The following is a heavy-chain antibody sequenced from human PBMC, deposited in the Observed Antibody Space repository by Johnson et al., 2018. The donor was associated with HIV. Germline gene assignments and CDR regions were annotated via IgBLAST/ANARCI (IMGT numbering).Heavy chain of an antibody. CDR1: GFTFSSYG. D-gene: IGHD6-6*01. V-gene: IGHV3-33*06. CDR2: IWYDGSNK. Sequence: QLVESGGGVVQPGRSLRLSCAASGFTFSSYGMHWVRQAPGKGLEWVAVIWYDGSNKYYADSVKGRFTVSRDNYKNTLYLQMNSLRGEDTAVYYCAKVHSSSYNGFDIWGQGTMVTVSS. CDR3: AKVHSSSYNGFDI. J-gene: IGHJ3*02.